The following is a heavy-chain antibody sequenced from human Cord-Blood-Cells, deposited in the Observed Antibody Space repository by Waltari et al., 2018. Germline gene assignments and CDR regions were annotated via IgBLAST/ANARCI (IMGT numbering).Heavy chain of an antibody. Sequence: QVQLQQWGAGLLKPSETLSLTCAVYGGSFMGYYWSWIRQPPGKGLEWIGEINHSGSTNYNPSLKSRVTISVDTSKNQFSLKLSSVTAADTAVYYCASHPSWGERYFDYWGQGTLVTVSS. CDR1: GGSFMGYY. J-gene: IGHJ4*02. V-gene: IGHV4-34*01. D-gene: IGHD6-13*01. CDR3: ASHPSWGERYFDY. CDR2: INHSGST.